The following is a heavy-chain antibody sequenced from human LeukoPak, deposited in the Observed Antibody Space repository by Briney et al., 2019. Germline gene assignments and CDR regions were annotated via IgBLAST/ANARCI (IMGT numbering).Heavy chain of an antibody. V-gene: IGHV3-30*18. CDR3: AKAQGDYYYDSSGYYDWFDP. CDR2: ISYDGSNK. Sequence: GGSLRLSCAASGFTFSGYNMNWVRQAPGKGLEWVAVISYDGSNKYYADSVKGRFIISRDNSKNTLYLQMNRLRAEDTAVYYCAKAQGDYYYDSSGYYDWFDPWGQGTLVTVSS. J-gene: IGHJ5*02. D-gene: IGHD3-22*01. CDR1: GFTFSGYN.